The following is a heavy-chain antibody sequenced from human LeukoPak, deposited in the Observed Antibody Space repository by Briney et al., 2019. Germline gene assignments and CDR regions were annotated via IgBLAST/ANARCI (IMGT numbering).Heavy chain of an antibody. D-gene: IGHD5-12*01. CDR1: GYTFVGYY. CDR3: AREYSASEH. Sequence: ASVKVSCKPSGYTFVGYYLHWVRQAPGHELEWTAWIDPYTGNTHYAQKFQGRITVTRDTSVSTTYMELSWLTSDDTARYYCAREYSASEHWGQGTLVTVSS. V-gene: IGHV1-2*02. CDR2: IDPYTGNT. J-gene: IGHJ4*02.